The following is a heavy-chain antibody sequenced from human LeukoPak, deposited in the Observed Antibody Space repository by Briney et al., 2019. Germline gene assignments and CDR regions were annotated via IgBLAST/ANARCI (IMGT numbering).Heavy chain of an antibody. J-gene: IGHJ5*02. CDR2: INPSGSST. CDR3: ARIVDWVPNWFDP. CDR1: GYSFTSHY. Sequence: ASVKVSCKASGYSFTSHYMHWVRQAPGQGLEWMGLINPSGSSTLHAQKFQGRVTMTRDMSTTTDYMELSSLRSEDTAVYYCARIVDWVPNWFDPWGQGTLVIVSS. D-gene: IGHD3/OR15-3a*01. V-gene: IGHV1-46*01.